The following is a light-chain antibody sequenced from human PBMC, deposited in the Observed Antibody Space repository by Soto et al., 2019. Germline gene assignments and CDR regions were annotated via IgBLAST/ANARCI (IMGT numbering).Light chain of an antibody. Sequence: DIQMTQSPSTLPASVGDRVIITCRASQGLTNALVCYQQKPGKAPNLLIYKASSLASGVPLRFSGSGSGTEFTLTISSLQPEDFATYYCQQHISYPRTFGQGTKVESK. V-gene: IGKV1-5*03. CDR3: QQHISYPRT. CDR1: QGLTNA. J-gene: IGKJ1*01. CDR2: KAS.